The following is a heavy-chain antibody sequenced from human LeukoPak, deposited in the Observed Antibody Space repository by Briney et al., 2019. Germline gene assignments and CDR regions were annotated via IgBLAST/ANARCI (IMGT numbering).Heavy chain of an antibody. V-gene: IGHV4-34*01. J-gene: IGHJ4*02. CDR3: ARSEIAVGSFDY. CDR2: INHSGST. D-gene: IGHD6-19*01. Sequence: SETLSLTCAVYGGSFSGYYWSWIRQPPGKRLEWIGEINHSGSTNYNPSLKSRVTISVDTSKNQFSLKLSSVTAADTAVYYCARSEIAVGSFDYWGQGTLVTVSS. CDR1: GGSFSGYY.